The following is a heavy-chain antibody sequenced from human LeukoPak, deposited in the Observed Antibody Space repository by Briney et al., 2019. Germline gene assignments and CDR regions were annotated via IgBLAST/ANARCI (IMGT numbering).Heavy chain of an antibody. CDR2: ITPNSGGT. CDR3: ARVRGSSGQTREYYFDY. CDR1: GYTFTGLY. V-gene: IGHV1-2*02. J-gene: IGHJ4*02. Sequence: GASVKLLCNASGYTFTGLYMHCAPHASGQGFEWMGYITPNSGGTNYTQKFQGRVTMTRDTSISTAYMELSRLRSDDTAVYYCARVRGSSGQTREYYFDYWGQGTLVTVSS. D-gene: IGHD6-19*01.